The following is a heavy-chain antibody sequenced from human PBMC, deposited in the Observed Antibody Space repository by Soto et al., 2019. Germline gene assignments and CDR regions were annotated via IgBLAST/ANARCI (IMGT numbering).Heavy chain of an antibody. CDR2: ITGSGGNT. V-gene: IGHV3-23*01. D-gene: IGHD3-16*01. Sequence: EVQLLESGGDLVQPGGSLRLSCAASGFTFSTYAMSWVRQAPGKGLEWVSSITGSGGNTYYAGSVKGRFAISRDNSKNTLYLQITGLRAEDTAVYYCANHDRMGMTTLYYSYMHVWGEGNTVTVSS. J-gene: IGHJ6*03. CDR3: ANHDRMGMTTLYYSYMHV. CDR1: GFTFSTYA.